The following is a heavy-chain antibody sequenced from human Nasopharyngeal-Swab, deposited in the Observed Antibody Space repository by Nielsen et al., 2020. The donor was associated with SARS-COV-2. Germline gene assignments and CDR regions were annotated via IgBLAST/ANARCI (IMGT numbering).Heavy chain of an antibody. D-gene: IGHD1-26*01. J-gene: IGHJ1*01. CDR3: VRGPVEGAKGYFQF. CDR2: IDMRGRTT. Sequence: GESLKISCATSGFTFSNYWMHWVRQAPGKGLEWVARIDMRGRTTTHADSVKGRFTISRDNAKNTLALQMNSLTPADTAVYFCVRGPVEGAKGYFQFWGQGTLVTVSS. V-gene: IGHV3-74*03. CDR1: GFTFSNYW.